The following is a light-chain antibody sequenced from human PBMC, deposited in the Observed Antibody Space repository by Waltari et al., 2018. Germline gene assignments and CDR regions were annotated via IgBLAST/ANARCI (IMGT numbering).Light chain of an antibody. CDR3: SSYISSDTLEL. V-gene: IGLV2-14*03. CDR1: SSDVGGYNY. Sequence: HSALTQPASVSGSPGQSITISCTGTSSDVGGYNYVSWYQQHPAKAPKLMSFDVSNRPSGVSNRFSGSKSGNTASPTVSGLQAEDEADYYCSSYISSDTLELFRGGTSLTVL. CDR2: DVS. J-gene: IGLJ2*01.